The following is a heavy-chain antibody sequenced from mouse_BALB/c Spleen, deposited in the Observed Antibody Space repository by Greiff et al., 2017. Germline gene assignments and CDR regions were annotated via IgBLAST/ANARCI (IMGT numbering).Heavy chain of an antibody. CDR2: IWGGGST. Sequence: VQRVESGPGLVAPSQSLSITCTVSGFSLTDYGVSWIRQPPGKGLEWLGVIWGGGSTYYNSALKSRLSISKDNSKSQVFLKMNSLQTDDTAMYYCAKHEYGNSYAMDYWGQGTSVTVSS. D-gene: IGHD2-1*01. CDR3: AKHEYGNSYAMDY. J-gene: IGHJ4*01. CDR1: GFSLTDYG. V-gene: IGHV2-6-5*01.